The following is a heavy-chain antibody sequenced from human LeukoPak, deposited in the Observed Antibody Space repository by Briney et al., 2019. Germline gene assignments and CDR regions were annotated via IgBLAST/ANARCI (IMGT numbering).Heavy chain of an antibody. D-gene: IGHD2-2*01. CDR1: GGSISSSSYY. CDR3: ARRDQLLSPHAFDI. Sequence: PSETLSLTCTVSGGSISSSSYYWGWIRQPPGKGLEWIGSIYYSGSTYYDPSLKSRVTISVDTSKNQFSLKLSSVTAADTAVYYCARRDQLLSPHAFDIWGQGTMVTVSS. CDR2: IYYSGST. V-gene: IGHV4-39*07. J-gene: IGHJ3*02.